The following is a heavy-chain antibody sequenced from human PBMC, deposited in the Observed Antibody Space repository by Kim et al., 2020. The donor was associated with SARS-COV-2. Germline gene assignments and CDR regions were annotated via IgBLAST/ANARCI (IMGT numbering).Heavy chain of an antibody. D-gene: IGHD5-18*01. Sequence: GGSLRLSCAASGFTFSSYSMNWVRQAPGKGLEWVSYISSSSSTIYYADSVKGRFTISRDNAKNSLYLQINSLRDEDTAVYYCARDCSGYSYAFSGFDPWGQGTLVTVSS. CDR3: ARDCSGYSYAFSGFDP. V-gene: IGHV3-48*02. J-gene: IGHJ5*02. CDR2: ISSSSSTI. CDR1: GFTFSSYS.